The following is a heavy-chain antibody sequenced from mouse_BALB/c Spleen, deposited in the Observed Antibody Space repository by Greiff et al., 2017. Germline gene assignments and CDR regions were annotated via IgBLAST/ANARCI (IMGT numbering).Heavy chain of an antibody. CDR2: INPSNGRT. CDR3: ARRVGYYAMDD. CDR1: GYTFTSYW. Sequence: QVQLQQPGAELVKPGASVKLSCKASGYTFTSYWMHWVKQRPGQGLEWIGEINPSNGRTNYNEKFKSKATLTVDKSSSTAYMQLSSLTSEDSAVYYCARRVGYYAMDDWGQGTSVTVSS. V-gene: IGHV1S81*02. D-gene: IGHD1-1*01. J-gene: IGHJ4*01.